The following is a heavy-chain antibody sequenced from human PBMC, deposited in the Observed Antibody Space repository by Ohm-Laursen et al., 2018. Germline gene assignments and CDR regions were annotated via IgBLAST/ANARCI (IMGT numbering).Heavy chain of an antibody. CDR2: ISATGNTR. V-gene: IGHV3-11*01. Sequence: SLRLSCAASGFNFSDFYMSWIRQAPGKGLEWVSYISATGNTRYYEDSLKGRITIFRDNAKKLLYLQMHSLRAEDTAVYYCAREMRGMYHDRSGNYMSPGPDYWGQGTLVTVSS. CDR3: AREMRGMYHDRSGNYMSPGPDY. J-gene: IGHJ4*02. CDR1: GFNFSDFY. D-gene: IGHD3-22*01.